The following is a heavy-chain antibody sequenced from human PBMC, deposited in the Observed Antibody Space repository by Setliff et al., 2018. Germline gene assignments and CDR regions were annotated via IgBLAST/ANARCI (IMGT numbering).Heavy chain of an antibody. Sequence: GASVKVSCKASGGTFSSYAISWVRQAPGQGLEWMGGIIPIFGTANYAQKFQGRVTITADESTSTAYMELSSLRSEDTAVYYCARVLEPNYDILTGYYCYYYYGMDVWGQGTTVTVSS. CDR1: GGTFSSYA. V-gene: IGHV1-69*13. D-gene: IGHD3-9*01. J-gene: IGHJ6*02. CDR3: ARVLEPNYDILTGYYCYYYYGMDV. CDR2: IIPIFGTA.